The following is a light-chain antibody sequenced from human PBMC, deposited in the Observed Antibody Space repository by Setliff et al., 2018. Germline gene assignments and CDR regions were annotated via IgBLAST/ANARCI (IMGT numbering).Light chain of an antibody. V-gene: IGLV2-14*03. CDR2: DVS. Sequence: QSVLAQPASVSGSPGQSITISCTGTSSDVGGYNYVSWYQHHPGKAPQLMIYDVSKRPSGVSNRFSGSKSGNTASLTISGLQAEDEADYYCCSYASSSTFTVVFGRGTK. CDR3: CSYASSSTFTVV. J-gene: IGLJ2*01. CDR1: SSDVGGYNY.